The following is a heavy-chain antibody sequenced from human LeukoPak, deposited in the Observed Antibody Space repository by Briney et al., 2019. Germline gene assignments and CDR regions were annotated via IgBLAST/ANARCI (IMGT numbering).Heavy chain of an antibody. CDR1: GGSISSGDYY. V-gene: IGHV4-30-4*08. J-gene: IGHJ4*02. Sequence: SQTLSLACTVSGGSISSGDYYWSWIRQPPGKGLEWIGYIYYSGSTYYNPSLKSRVTISVDTSKNQFSLKLSSVTAADTAVYYCAREQVITYGFDYWGQGTLVTVSS. CDR3: AREQVITYGFDY. CDR2: IYYSGST. D-gene: IGHD3-16*01.